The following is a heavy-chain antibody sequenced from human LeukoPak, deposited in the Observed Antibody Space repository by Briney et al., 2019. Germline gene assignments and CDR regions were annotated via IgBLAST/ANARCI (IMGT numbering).Heavy chain of an antibody. V-gene: IGHV3-23*01. J-gene: IGHJ4*02. D-gene: IGHD3-22*01. CDR1: GFTFSSYA. CDR3: AKDNYYDSSGYYSPFDY. CDR2: ISGSGGST. Sequence: TGGSLRLSCAASGFTFSSYAMSWVRQAPGKGLEWVSAISGSGGSTCYADSVKGRFTISRDNSKNTLYLQMNSLRAEDTAVYYCAKDNYYDSSGYYSPFDYWGQGTLVTVSS.